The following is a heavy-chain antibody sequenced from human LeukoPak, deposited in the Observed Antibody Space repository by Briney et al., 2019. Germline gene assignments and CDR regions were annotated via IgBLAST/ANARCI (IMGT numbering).Heavy chain of an antibody. V-gene: IGHV4-39*01. Sequence: SETLSLTCTVSGGSISSSSYYWGWIRQPPGKGLEWIGSIYYSGSTYYNPSLKSRVTISVDTSKNQFSLKLSSVTAADTAVYYRAGHQGISMVRGVSWVHPWGQGTLVTVSS. CDR2: IYYSGST. CDR3: AGHQGISMVRGVSWVHP. D-gene: IGHD3-10*01. CDR1: GGSISSSSYY. J-gene: IGHJ5*02.